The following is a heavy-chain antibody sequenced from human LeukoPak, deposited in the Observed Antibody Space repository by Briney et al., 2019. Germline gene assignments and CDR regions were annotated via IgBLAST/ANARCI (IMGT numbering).Heavy chain of an antibody. J-gene: IGHJ6*02. Sequence: GGSLRLSCAASRFTFSSYWMSWVRQAPGKGLEWVANIKQDGSEKYYVDSVKGRFTISRDNAKNSLYLQMNSLRAEDTAVYYCARVILETSGAMDVWGQGTTVTVSS. CDR3: ARVILETSGAMDV. D-gene: IGHD3-3*02. CDR2: IKQDGSEK. V-gene: IGHV3-7*01. CDR1: RFTFSSYW.